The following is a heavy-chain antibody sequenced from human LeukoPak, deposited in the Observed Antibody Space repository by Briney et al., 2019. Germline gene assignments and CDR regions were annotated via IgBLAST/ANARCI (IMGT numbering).Heavy chain of an antibody. CDR2: ISSSSSYI. Sequence: KPGGSLRLSCAASGFTFSSYSMNWVRQAPGKGLEWVSSISSSSSYIYYADSVKGRFTISRDNAKNSLYLQMNSLRAEDTAVYYCARYYPTLDYMDVWGKGTTVTVSS. J-gene: IGHJ6*03. CDR3: ARYYPTLDYMDV. D-gene: IGHD3-10*01. V-gene: IGHV3-21*01. CDR1: GFTFSSYS.